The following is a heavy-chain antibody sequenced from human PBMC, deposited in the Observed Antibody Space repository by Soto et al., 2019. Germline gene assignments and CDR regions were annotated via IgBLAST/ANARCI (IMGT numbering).Heavy chain of an antibody. V-gene: IGHV2-5*02. CDR3: AHSHRGSKEYYYDSSGYYPFDY. CDR1: GFSLSTSGVG. Sequence: QITLKESGPTLVKPTQTLTLTCTFSGFSLSTSGVGVGWIRQPPGKALEWLALIYWDDDKRYSPSLKSRLTITKDTSKNQVVLTMTNMDPVDTATYYCAHSHRGSKEYYYDSSGYYPFDYWGQGTLVTVSS. CDR2: IYWDDDK. D-gene: IGHD3-22*01. J-gene: IGHJ4*02.